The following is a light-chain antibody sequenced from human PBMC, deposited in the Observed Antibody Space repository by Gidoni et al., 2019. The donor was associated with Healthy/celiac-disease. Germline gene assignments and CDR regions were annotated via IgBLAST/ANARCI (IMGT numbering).Light chain of an antibody. CDR2: TAS. J-gene: IGKJ2*01. CDR1: QSISSW. CDR3: QQYNSYPYT. Sequence: DIQMTQSPSTLSASVGDRVTIPCRASQSISSWLAWYQQKPGKAPTLLIYTASSLESGVPSRFSGSGSGTEFTLTISSLQPDDFATYYCQQYNSYPYTFGQGTKLEIK. V-gene: IGKV1-5*03.